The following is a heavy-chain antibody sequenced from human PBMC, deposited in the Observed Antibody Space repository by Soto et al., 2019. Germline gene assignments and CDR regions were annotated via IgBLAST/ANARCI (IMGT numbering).Heavy chain of an antibody. Sequence: GGSLRLSCAASGFPFSNYAMSWVRQAPGKGLEWLSSISASGGSTYYADSVKGRFTISRDNSKDTLYLQMYSLRAEDTAVYYCAKRHSSGFDYWGQGTLVTVSS. D-gene: IGHD6-19*01. CDR1: GFPFSNYA. CDR2: ISASGGST. J-gene: IGHJ4*02. V-gene: IGHV3-23*01. CDR3: AKRHSSGFDY.